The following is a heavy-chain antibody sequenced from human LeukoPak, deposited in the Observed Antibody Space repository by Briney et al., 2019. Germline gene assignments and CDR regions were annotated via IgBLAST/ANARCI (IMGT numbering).Heavy chain of an antibody. CDR1: GDSVSSNSAA. Sequence: SQTLSLTCALSGDSVSSNSAAWNWIRQSPSRGLEWLGRTYYRSKWYNDYAVSVKSRITINPDTSKNQFSLQLNSVTPEDTAVYYCARGGLKQLSPVVYFDYWGQGTLVTVSS. V-gene: IGHV6-1*01. CDR3: ARGGLKQLSPVVYFDY. J-gene: IGHJ4*02. CDR2: TYYRSKWYN. D-gene: IGHD6-13*01.